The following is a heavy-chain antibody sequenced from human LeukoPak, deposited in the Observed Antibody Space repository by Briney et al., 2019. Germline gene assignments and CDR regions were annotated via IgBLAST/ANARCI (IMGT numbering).Heavy chain of an antibody. J-gene: IGHJ6*02. V-gene: IGHV3-23*01. CDR2: ISNNGGYT. CDR1: GFTFSSSA. D-gene: IGHD3-16*01. Sequence: GGSLRLSCAASGFTFSSSAMSWVRQAPGKGLEWVSAISNNGGYTYYADSVQGRFTISRDNSKSTLCLQMSNLRAGDTAVYFCARGGGLDVWGQGATVTVSS. CDR3: ARGGGLDV.